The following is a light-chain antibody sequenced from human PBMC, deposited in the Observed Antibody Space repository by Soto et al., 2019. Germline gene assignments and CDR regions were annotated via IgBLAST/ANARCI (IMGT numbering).Light chain of an antibody. V-gene: IGKV2-28*01. CDR3: MQALRPPLI. CDR1: QSLLHRSGASC. CDR2: LGS. Sequence: DIVMTQSPLSLAVTPGEPASISCRSSQSLLHRSGASCLDWYLQRPGQSPQLLIHLGSNRAPGVPDRFSGSGSGTDFTLKISRVEAEDVGVYFCMQALRPPLIFGGGTKVELK. J-gene: IGKJ4*01.